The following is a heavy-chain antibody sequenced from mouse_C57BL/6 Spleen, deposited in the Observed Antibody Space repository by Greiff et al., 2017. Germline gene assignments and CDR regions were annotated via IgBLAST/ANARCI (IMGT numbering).Heavy chain of an antibody. CDR2: IYPGDGDT. D-gene: IGHD1-1*01. CDR1: GYAFSSSW. CDR3: ARRGNYYGSSYDYAMDG. V-gene: IGHV1-82*01. Sequence: VQLQQSGPELVKPGASVKISCKASGYAFSSSWMNWVKQRPGKGLEWIGRIYPGDGDTNYNGKFKGKATLTADKSSSTAYMQLSRLTSEDSAVYFWARRGNYYGSSYDYAMDGWGQGASVTVSS. J-gene: IGHJ4*01.